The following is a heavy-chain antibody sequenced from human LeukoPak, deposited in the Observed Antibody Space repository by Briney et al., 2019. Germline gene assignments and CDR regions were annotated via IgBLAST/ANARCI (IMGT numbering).Heavy chain of an antibody. Sequence: QPGGSLILSCSASGFTFSSYAMHWVRQAPGKGLEYVSAISSNGGSTYYADSVKGRFTISRDNSKNTLYLQMSSLRAEDTAVYYCVKGSLAAAGAFDYWGQGTLVTVSS. D-gene: IGHD6-13*01. CDR2: ISSNGGST. CDR1: GFTFSSYA. CDR3: VKGSLAAAGAFDY. V-gene: IGHV3-64D*06. J-gene: IGHJ4*02.